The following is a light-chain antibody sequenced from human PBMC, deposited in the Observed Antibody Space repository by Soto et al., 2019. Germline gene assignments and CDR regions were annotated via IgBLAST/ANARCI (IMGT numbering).Light chain of an antibody. CDR3: QQSYSTHTWT. J-gene: IGKJ1*01. Sequence: DIQMTQSPSSLSASVGDRVTITCRASQSISSYLNWYQQKPGKAPKLLIYAASRLQSGVTSRFSGSGSGTDFTITISSLQPEDFATYYCQQSYSTHTWTFGQGTKVEIK. V-gene: IGKV1-39*01. CDR2: AAS. CDR1: QSISSY.